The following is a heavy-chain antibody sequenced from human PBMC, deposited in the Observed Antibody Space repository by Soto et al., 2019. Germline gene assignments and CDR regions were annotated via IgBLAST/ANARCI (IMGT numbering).Heavy chain of an antibody. CDR3: ARGSAAGTKSPFDY. CDR1: GGPISGYY. J-gene: IGHJ4*02. CDR2: IHYSGST. D-gene: IGHD6-13*01. Sequence: NPSETLSLTCTVSGGPISGYYWSWIRQSPGKGLEWIGYIHYSGSTNYNPSLKSRVTISVDTSKNQLSLKLSSVTAADTAVYYCARGSAAGTKSPFDYWGQGTLVTVSS. V-gene: IGHV4-59*01.